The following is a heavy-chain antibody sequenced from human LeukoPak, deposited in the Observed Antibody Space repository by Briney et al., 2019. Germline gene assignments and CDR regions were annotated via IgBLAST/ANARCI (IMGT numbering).Heavy chain of an antibody. Sequence: SQTPSLTCTVCGGSICSGSYYWSWIRQPAGEGLEWIGRIYTSGSTNYNPSLKSRAAISVDTSKNQFSLKLSSVTAADTAVYYCARSDYVWGSYRYLDYWGQGTLVTVSS. CDR3: ARSDYVWGSYRYLDY. J-gene: IGHJ4*02. D-gene: IGHD3-16*02. CDR2: IYTSGST. V-gene: IGHV4-61*02. CDR1: GGSICSGSYY.